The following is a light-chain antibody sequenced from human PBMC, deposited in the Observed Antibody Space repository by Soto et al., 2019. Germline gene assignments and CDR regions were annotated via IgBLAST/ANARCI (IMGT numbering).Light chain of an antibody. Sequence: IQMTQFPSTLSASVGDRVTITCRASHSISYWLAWYQQKPGKTPKLLIYDASNLESGVPSRFSGSGSGTKFTLTISSLQPDDFATYYCQQYENYWAFGPGTTVEVK. CDR1: HSISYW. J-gene: IGKJ1*01. CDR2: DAS. CDR3: QQYENYWA. V-gene: IGKV1-5*01.